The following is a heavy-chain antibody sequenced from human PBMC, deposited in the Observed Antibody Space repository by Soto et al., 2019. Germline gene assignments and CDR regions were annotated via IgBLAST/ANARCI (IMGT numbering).Heavy chain of an antibody. D-gene: IGHD6-6*01. Sequence: SVKVSCKASGGTFSSYAISWVRQAPGQGLEWMGGIIPIFGTANYAQKFQGRVTITADESTSTAYMELSSLRSEETAVYYCARDPGSSPSDYYYGMDEWGQGTTVTVS. CDR1: GGTFSSYA. J-gene: IGHJ6*02. V-gene: IGHV1-69*13. CDR3: ARDPGSSPSDYYYGMDE. CDR2: IIPIFGTA.